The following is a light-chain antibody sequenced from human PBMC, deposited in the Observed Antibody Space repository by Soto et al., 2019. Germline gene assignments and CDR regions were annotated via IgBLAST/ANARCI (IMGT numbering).Light chain of an antibody. CDR1: QTISRY. J-gene: IGKJ3*01. Sequence: DIQLTQSPSSLSASVGDRLTITCRTSQTISRYLNWYQQKPGQAPKLLIHVASSLQSGVPSRFSGSGSGTDFTLSVSSLQPEDFATYYCQQSHSLPFTFGPGTRVDI. CDR2: VAS. CDR3: QQSHSLPFT. V-gene: IGKV1-39*01.